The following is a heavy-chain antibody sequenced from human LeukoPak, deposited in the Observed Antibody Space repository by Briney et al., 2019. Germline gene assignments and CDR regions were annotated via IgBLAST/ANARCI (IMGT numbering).Heavy chain of an antibody. J-gene: IGHJ4*02. CDR3: AKLPGSSSGSYNFDY. Sequence: PGGSLRLSCAASGFTFSSYVMHWVRQAPGKGLEWVAFIRYDGSNKYYADSVKGRFTISRDNSKNTLYLQMNSLRAEDTAVYYCAKLPGSSSGSYNFDYWGQGTLVTVSS. CDR1: GFTFSSYV. CDR2: IRYDGSNK. V-gene: IGHV3-30*02. D-gene: IGHD1-26*01.